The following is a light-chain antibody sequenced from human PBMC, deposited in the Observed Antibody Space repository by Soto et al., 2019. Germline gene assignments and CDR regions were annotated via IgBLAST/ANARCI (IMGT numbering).Light chain of an antibody. CDR2: DTS. Sequence: EVVMRQSPSTLAVAPVEGATLSCRASQGIGDTLDWYQHKPGQTPRLLTYDTSTRAAGVPARFSGSRSGTEFTLTTSSRQSEDFAIYYCPRYNTSHLTVGGGAKVDIQ. V-gene: IGKV3-15*01. CDR1: QGIGDT. J-gene: IGKJ4*01. CDR3: PRYNTSHLT.